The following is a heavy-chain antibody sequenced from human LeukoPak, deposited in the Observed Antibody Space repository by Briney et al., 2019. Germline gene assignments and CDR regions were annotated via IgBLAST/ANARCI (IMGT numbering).Heavy chain of an antibody. Sequence: PSETLSLTCTVSGGSISSGSYYWSWIRQPAGKRLEWTGRIYTSGSTNYNPSLKSRVTISVDTSKNQFSLKLSSVTAADTAVYYCARADFWSYRDWYYYYMDVWGKGTTVTVSS. CDR3: ARADFWSYRDWYYYYMDV. V-gene: IGHV4-61*02. CDR1: GGSISSGSYY. D-gene: IGHD3-3*01. J-gene: IGHJ6*03. CDR2: IYTSGST.